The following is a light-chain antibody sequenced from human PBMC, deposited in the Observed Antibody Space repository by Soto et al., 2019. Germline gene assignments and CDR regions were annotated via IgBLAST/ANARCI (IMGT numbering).Light chain of an antibody. J-gene: IGKJ3*01. V-gene: IGKV3-20*01. Sequence: EIVLTQSPGTLSLSPGERATLSCRASQSVSSSYLVWYQQKPGQAPRLLIYGASSRGTGIPDRFSGSGSGTDFTLTISRLEPEDFAVYYCQQYGGSPLITFGPGTKVDIK. CDR3: QQYGGSPLIT. CDR1: QSVSSSY. CDR2: GAS.